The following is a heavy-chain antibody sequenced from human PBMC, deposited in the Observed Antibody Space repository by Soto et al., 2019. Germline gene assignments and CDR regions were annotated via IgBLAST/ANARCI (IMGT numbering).Heavy chain of an antibody. J-gene: IGHJ4*02. CDR2: ISAYNGNT. D-gene: IGHD4-17*01. Sequence: QVHLVQSGAEVKKPGASVKVSCQAFGYTFTRYNINWVRQAPGQGLERMGWISAYNGNTNYSEKFQGRVTMSADTTTSTAYMDLRSLTSDDTAVYYCARDRPGRKYGDQPFDYWGQGTLVTVSS. V-gene: IGHV1-18*01. CDR1: GYTFTRYN. CDR3: ARDRPGRKYGDQPFDY.